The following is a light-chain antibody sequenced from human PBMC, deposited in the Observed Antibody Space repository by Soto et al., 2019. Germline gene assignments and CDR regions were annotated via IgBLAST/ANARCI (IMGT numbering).Light chain of an antibody. V-gene: IGKV1-5*03. CDR1: QTISSW. CDR3: QHYNSYSEA. CDR2: KAS. J-gene: IGKJ2*01. Sequence: STLSGNKRDRVTITCRASQTISSWLAWYQQKPGKAPKLLIYKASTLKSGVPSRFSGSGSGTEFTLTISSLQPDDFATYYCQHYNSYSEAFG.